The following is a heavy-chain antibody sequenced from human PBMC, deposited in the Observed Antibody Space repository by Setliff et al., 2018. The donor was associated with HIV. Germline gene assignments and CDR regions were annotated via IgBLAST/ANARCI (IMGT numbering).Heavy chain of an antibody. V-gene: IGHV4-34*01. J-gene: IGHJ4*02. D-gene: IGHD6-13*01. Sequence: SETLSLTCGVYGGSLSDYYWNWIRQPPGKGLEWIAEINHSGSTNYNPSLKSRATISVDTSQNQLSLKLSSVTAADTAMYYCASASIAAAGTGVRSRHFDFWGQGTLVTVSS. CDR3: ASASIAAAGTGVRSRHFDF. CDR2: INHSGST. CDR1: GGSLSDYY.